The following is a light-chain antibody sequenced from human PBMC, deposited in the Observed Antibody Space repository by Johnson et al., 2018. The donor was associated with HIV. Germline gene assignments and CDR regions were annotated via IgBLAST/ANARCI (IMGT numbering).Light chain of an antibody. CDR1: SSNIGNNY. CDR3: GTWDSSLSASYV. V-gene: IGLV1-51*02. Sequence: QLVLTQPPSVSAAPGQKVTISCSGSSSNIGNNYVSWYQQLPGTAPKLLIYENNKRPSGIPDRFSGSKSGTSASLAIRGLQPEDEADYYCGTWDSSLSASYVFGTGTKVTVL. J-gene: IGLJ1*01. CDR2: ENN.